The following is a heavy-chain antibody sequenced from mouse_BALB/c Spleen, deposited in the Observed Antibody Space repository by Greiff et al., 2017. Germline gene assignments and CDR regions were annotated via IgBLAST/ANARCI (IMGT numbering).Heavy chain of an antibody. CDR1: GFSLTSYG. V-gene: IGHV2-3*01. J-gene: IGHJ3*01. D-gene: IGHD1-1*01. CDR3: AKKEPNYYGSSSAWFAY. CDR2: IWGDGST. Sequence: VKLQESGPGLVAPSQSLSITCTVSGFSLTSYGVSWVRQPPGKGLEWLGVIWGDGSTNYHSALISRLSISKDNSKSQVFLKLNSLQTDDTATYYCAKKEPNYYGSSSAWFAYWGQGTLVTVSA.